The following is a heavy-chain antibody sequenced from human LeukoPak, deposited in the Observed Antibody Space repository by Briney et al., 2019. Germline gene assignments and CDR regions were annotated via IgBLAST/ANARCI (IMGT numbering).Heavy chain of an antibody. D-gene: IGHD3-3*01. J-gene: IGHJ6*02. CDR1: GCTFSGYD. CDR3: ARGSHHTYYDCWSADYGMHV. CDR2: INPNGGGT. Sequence: VGSVTVSCTASGCTFSGYDMNWVRQAPGQGLEGMGWINPNGGGTNYAHTLQGRVTMTRHTSISTAYMQLSRMRSDDPAVYYCARGSHHTYYDCWSADYGMHVWGHGTTVTVSS. V-gene: IGHV1-2*02.